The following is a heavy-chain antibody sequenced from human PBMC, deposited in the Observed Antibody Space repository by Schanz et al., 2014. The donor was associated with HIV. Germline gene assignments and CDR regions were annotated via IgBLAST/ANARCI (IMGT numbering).Heavy chain of an antibody. J-gene: IGHJ4*02. Sequence: EVQLLESGGGLVQPGESLRLSCAVSGFRFSSHAMTWVRQAPGKGLEWVSGMRGSDDSTFYADSVKGRFTISRDNSKNTLYFQMNSLRAEDTAIYYCAKGFPDNNHSYFRYWGQGTLVTVSS. CDR3: AKGFPDNNHSYFRY. CDR2: MRGSDDST. D-gene: IGHD3-10*01. CDR1: GFRFSSHA. V-gene: IGHV3-23*01.